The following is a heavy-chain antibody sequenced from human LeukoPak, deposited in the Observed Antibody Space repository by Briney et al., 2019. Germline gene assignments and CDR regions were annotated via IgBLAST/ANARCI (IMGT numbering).Heavy chain of an antibody. CDR3: ARNLLGAVADSYYYGMDV. V-gene: IGHV6-1*01. J-gene: IGHJ6*02. CDR1: GDSVSSNSAA. Sequence: SQTLSLTCAISGDSVSSNSAAWNWIRQSPSRGLEWPGRTYCRSKWYNDYAVSVKSRITIDPDTSKNQFSLQLNSVTPEDTAVYYCARNLLGAVADSYYYGMDVWGQGTTVTVSS. CDR2: TYCRSKWYN. D-gene: IGHD6-19*01.